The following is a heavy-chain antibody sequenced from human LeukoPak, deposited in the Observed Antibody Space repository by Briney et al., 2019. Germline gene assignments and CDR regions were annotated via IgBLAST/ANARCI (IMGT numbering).Heavy chain of an antibody. CDR3: AREGLIAVAGTWHY. V-gene: IGHV3-21*01. J-gene: IGHJ4*02. D-gene: IGHD6-19*01. CDR2: ISSSSSYI. Sequence: GGSLRLSCAASGFTFSSYSMNRVRQAPGKGLEWVSSISSSSSYIYYADSVKGRFTISRDNAKDSLYLQMNSLRAEDTAVYYCAREGLIAVAGTWHYWGQGTLVTVSS. CDR1: GFTFSSYS.